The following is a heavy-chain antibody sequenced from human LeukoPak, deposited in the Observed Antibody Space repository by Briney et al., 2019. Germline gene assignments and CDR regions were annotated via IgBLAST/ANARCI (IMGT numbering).Heavy chain of an antibody. CDR3: AREWSYGDYYDY. D-gene: IGHD4-17*01. CDR2: ISAYNGNT. CDR1: GYTFTSYG. V-gene: IGHV1-18*01. J-gene: IGHJ4*02. Sequence: ASVKVSCKASGYTFTSYGISWARQAPGQGLEWMGWISAYNGNTNYAQKLQGRVTMTTDTSTSTAYMELRSLRSDDTAVYYCAREWSYGDYYDYWGQGTLVTVSS.